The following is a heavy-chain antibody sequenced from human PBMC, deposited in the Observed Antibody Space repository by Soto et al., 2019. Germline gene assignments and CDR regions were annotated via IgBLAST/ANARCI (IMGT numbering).Heavy chain of an antibody. D-gene: IGHD3-22*01. CDR1: GFTFGGYG. CDR3: ARDGVGITTYFGFLDY. V-gene: IGHV3-33*01. CDR2: IWYDGSKK. J-gene: IGHJ4*02. Sequence: QVQLVESGGGVVQPGRSLRRSCAASGFTFGGYGMHWVRQAPGKGLEWVTIIWYDGSKKYYADSVKGRFTISRDNSKNTLYLPMNSLRAEDTAVYYCARDGVGITTYFGFLDYWGQGTLVTVSS.